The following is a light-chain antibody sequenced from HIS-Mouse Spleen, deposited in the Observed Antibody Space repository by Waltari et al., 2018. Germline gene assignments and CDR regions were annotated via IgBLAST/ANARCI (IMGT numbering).Light chain of an antibody. Sequence: QSALTQPRSVSGSPGQSVTISCTGTSRDVGGYNYVSWYQQHPGKAPKLMIYDVSKRPSGVPDRFAGSKSGNTASLTISGLQAEDVADYYCCSYAGSYSYVFGTGTKVTVL. J-gene: IGLJ1*01. CDR3: CSYAGSYSYV. CDR1: SRDVGGYNY. CDR2: DVS. V-gene: IGLV2-11*01.